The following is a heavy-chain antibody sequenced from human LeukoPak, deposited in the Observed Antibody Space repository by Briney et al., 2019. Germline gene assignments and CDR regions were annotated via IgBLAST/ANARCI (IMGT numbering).Heavy chain of an antibody. J-gene: IGHJ4*02. CDR1: GFSFSNYV. CDR2: IAHDGSNK. D-gene: IGHD1-7*01. V-gene: IGHV3-30*03. CDR3: ARSFFQWNYGSCLDS. Sequence: GGSLRLSCAASGFSFSNYVMQWVRQVPGRGLEWVALIAHDGSNKYYADSVKGRFTISRDNSRSILYLQMNSLRPEDTAVYSCARSFFQWNYGSCLDSWGQGTLVTVSS.